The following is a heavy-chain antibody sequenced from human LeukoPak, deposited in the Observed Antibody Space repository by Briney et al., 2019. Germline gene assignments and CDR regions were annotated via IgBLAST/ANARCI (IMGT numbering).Heavy chain of an antibody. CDR2: ISSDGNNK. J-gene: IGHJ4*02. D-gene: IGHD2-21*02. V-gene: IGHV3-30*04. CDR3: ARRAVVTALPSSGYLDY. CDR1: GFTFSSFA. Sequence: SGGSLRLSCAASGFTFSSFALHWVRQAPGKGLEWAAVISSDGNNKYYGDSVQGRFTISRDNSKNTLYLQMNSLRAEDTALFYCARRAVVTALPSSGYLDYWGQGTLVTVSS.